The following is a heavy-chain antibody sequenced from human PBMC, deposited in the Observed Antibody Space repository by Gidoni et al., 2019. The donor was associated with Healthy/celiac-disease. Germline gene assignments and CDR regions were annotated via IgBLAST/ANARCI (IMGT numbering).Heavy chain of an antibody. CDR1: GFTFSSYG. J-gene: IGHJ2*01. CDR2: IWYDGSNR. CDR3: ARGGYSYGYWYFDL. D-gene: IGHD5-18*01. Sequence: QVQLVESGGGVVQPGGSLRLSCAAYGFTFSSYGMHWVRQAPGKGLEWVAVIWYDGSNRYYADSVKGRFTISRDNSKNTLYLQMNSLRAEDTAVYYCARGGYSYGYWYFDLWGRGTLVTVSS. V-gene: IGHV3-33*01.